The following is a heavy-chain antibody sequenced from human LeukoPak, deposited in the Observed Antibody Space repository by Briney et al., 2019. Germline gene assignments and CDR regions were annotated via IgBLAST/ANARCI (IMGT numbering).Heavy chain of an antibody. J-gene: IGHJ5*02. CDR2: IIPIFGTA. CDR3: AREFTYYYDSSGPGWFDP. D-gene: IGHD3-22*01. V-gene: IGHV1-69*06. Sequence: ASVQVSCQASGGTFSNYAISWVRQAPGQGLEWMGRIIPIFGTANYAQKFQGRVTITADKSTSTAYMELSSLRSEDTAVYYCAREFTYYYDSSGPGWFDPWGQGTLVTVSS. CDR1: GGTFSNYA.